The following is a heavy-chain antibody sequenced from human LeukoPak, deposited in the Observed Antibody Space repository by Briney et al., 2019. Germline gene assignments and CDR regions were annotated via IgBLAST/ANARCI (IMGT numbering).Heavy chain of an antibody. J-gene: IGHJ4*02. CDR1: GFTFSTSY. CDR2: IYSGGNT. Sequence: GGSLRLSCAASGFTFSTSYMSWVRQAPGKGLEWVSVIYSGGNTYYADSVKGRFTISRDNSKNTVYLQMNSLRAEDTAVYYCARGLYADYAFDYWGQGTLVTVSS. V-gene: IGHV3-66*01. CDR3: ARGLYADYAFDY. D-gene: IGHD4-17*01.